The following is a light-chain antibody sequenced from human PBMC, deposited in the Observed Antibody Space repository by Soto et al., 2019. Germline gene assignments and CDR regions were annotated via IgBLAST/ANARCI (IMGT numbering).Light chain of an antibody. V-gene: IGLV2-14*02. CDR2: EVT. CDR1: SDIGNYNL. Sequence: QSVVTQPASVSGSPGQSVTISCSGSDIGNYNLVSWYQHLPGRAPKLLIFEVTMRPSGISDRFSGSKSGTSASLAISGLQSEDEGDYYCATWDDRLTAWVFGGGTKLTVL. CDR3: ATWDDRLTAWV. J-gene: IGLJ3*02.